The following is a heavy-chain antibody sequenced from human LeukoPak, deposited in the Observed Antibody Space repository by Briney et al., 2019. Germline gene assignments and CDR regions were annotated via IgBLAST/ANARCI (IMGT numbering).Heavy chain of an antibody. D-gene: IGHD5-18*01. Sequence: GRSLRLSCAASGFTFSSYAMHWVRQAPGKGLEWVAVISYDGSNKYYADSVKGRFTIYGDNSKNTLYLQMTSLRAEDTAVYYCARADLKGYSYGYYYYYMDVWGKGTTVTVSS. CDR1: GFTFSSYA. V-gene: IGHV3-30*01. CDR3: ARADLKGYSYGYYYYYMDV. J-gene: IGHJ6*03. CDR2: ISYDGSNK.